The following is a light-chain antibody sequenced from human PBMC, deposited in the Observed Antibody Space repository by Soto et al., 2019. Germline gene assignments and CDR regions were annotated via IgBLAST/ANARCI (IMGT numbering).Light chain of an antibody. Sequence: EIVLTQFPGTLSLSPGERATLSCRASQSVTRSYLAWYQQKPGQAPRLLIYTASSRATGIPDRFSGSGSGTDFTLTVSRLEPEDFAVYYCHQYSDSPLTFGGGTKVEIK. J-gene: IGKJ4*01. CDR2: TAS. CDR3: HQYSDSPLT. V-gene: IGKV3-20*01. CDR1: QSVTRSY.